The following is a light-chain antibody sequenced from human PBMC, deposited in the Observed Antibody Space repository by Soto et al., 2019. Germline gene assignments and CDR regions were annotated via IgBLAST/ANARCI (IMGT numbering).Light chain of an antibody. Sequence: DIQMTQSPSSLSASVGDSLTITCRASQSISSYLNWYQQKPGKAPQLLIYDASNLETGVPSRFSGSGSGTDFTFTISSLQPEDIATYYCQQYDYLPLTFGGGTKVDIK. CDR3: QQYDYLPLT. V-gene: IGKV1-33*01. CDR1: QSISSY. CDR2: DAS. J-gene: IGKJ4*01.